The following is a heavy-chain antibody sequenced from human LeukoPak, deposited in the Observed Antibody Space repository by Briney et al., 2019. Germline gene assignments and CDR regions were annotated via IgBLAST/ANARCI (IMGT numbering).Heavy chain of an antibody. J-gene: IGHJ4*02. Sequence: GGSLRLSCAASGFAFSKYDMHWVRQAPGKGLEWVTIISDDGRSNYADSVEGRFTISRDNSKNTLYLQMSSLRAEDTAVYCCASTSGYDFWDMVYWGQGTLVTVSS. CDR3: ASTSGYDFWDMVY. V-gene: IGHV3-30*04. CDR2: ISDDGRS. D-gene: IGHD5-12*01. CDR1: GFAFSKYD.